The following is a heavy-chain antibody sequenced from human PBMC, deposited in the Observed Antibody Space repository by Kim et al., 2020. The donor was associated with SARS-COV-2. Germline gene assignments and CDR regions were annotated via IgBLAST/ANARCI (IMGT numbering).Heavy chain of an antibody. CDR1: GGTFSSYS. D-gene: IGHD6-19*01. CDR3: ARAANSGWLGDAFDI. CDR2: IIPILNIT. V-gene: IGHV1-69*04. J-gene: IGHJ3*02. Sequence: SVKVSCKTSGGTFSSYSISWVRQAPGQGLEWLGRIIPILNITKNAQKFQGRVSITADKSTNTAYMELSSLRSEETAVYYCARAANSGWLGDAFDIWGQGTIVSVSS.